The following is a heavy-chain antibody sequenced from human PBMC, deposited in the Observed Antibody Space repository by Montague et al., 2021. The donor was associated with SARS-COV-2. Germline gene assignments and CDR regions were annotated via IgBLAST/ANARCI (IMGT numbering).Heavy chain of an antibody. D-gene: IGHD6-19*01. V-gene: IGHV4-61*02. Sequence: SQTLPLTCTVSGGSITSGGYYWSWIRQPAGRGLEWIGRIYSSGSTVHNPPLRSRVALTVATSKNQFSLKLSSVTAADTAVYFCAREDFSGSTPYFFDYWGQGSRVTVSS. J-gene: IGHJ4*02. CDR1: GGSITSGGYY. CDR3: AREDFSGSTPYFFDY. CDR2: IYSSGST.